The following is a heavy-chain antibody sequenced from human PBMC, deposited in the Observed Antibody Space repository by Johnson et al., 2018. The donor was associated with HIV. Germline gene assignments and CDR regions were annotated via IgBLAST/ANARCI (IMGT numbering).Heavy chain of an antibody. V-gene: IGHV3-20*04. D-gene: IGHD6-19*01. J-gene: IGHJ3*02. CDR3: ARRGGSGWSAFDI. Sequence: VQLVESGGTAARPGGSLRLSCVASGFNLDDYGMSWVRQAPGKGLEWVSGVNWNADTTGYADSVKGRFTISRDTAKMSLYLQMNSLRAEDTALYYCARRGGSGWSAFDIWGQGTMVTVSS. CDR2: VNWNADTT. CDR1: GFNLDDYG.